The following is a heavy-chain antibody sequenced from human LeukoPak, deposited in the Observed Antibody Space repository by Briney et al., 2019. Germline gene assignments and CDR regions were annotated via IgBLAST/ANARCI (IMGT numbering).Heavy chain of an antibody. Sequence: SETLSLNCAVYGGSFSGYYWSWIRQPPGKGLEWIGEINHSGSTNYNPSLKSRVAISVDTSKNQFSLKLSSVTAADTAVYYCARGRNCSSTSCGNWFDPWGQGTLVTVSS. D-gene: IGHD2-2*01. CDR2: INHSGST. CDR1: GGSFSGYY. V-gene: IGHV4-34*01. J-gene: IGHJ5*02. CDR3: ARGRNCSSTSCGNWFDP.